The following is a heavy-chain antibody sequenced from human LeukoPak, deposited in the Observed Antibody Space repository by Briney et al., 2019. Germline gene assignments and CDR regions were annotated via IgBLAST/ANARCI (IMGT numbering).Heavy chain of an antibody. J-gene: IGHJ4*02. CDR2: IIPIFGTA. Sequence: SVKVSCKASGGTFSSYAISWVRQAPGQGLEWMGGIIPIFGTANYAQKLQGRVTMTTDTSTSTAYMELRSLGSDDTAVYYCARDLNVVVPGGGYWGQGTLVTVSS. D-gene: IGHD2-2*01. CDR1: GGTFSSYA. V-gene: IGHV1-69*05. CDR3: ARDLNVVVPGGGY.